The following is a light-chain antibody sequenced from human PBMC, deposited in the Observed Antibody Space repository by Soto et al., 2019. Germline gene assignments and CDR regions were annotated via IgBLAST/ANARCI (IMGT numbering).Light chain of an antibody. CDR2: WAS. V-gene: IGKV4-1*01. CDR3: QQYYSTLIS. Sequence: DIALTQSPDSLSLSLGERATINCKSSQSVFYNSYNRSYLAWYQVKPGRPPKLLFSWASTRESGVPDRFSGRGSGTDFTLTISSLQAEVVAVYYCQQYYSTLISFGQGTRLEIK. CDR1: QSVFYNSYNRSY. J-gene: IGKJ5*01.